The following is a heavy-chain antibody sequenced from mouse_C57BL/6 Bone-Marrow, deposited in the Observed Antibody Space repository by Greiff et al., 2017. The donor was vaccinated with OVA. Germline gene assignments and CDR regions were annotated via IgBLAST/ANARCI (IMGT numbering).Heavy chain of an antibody. CDR3: APGGKFDY. CDR1: GYTFTSYW. J-gene: IGHJ2*01. CDR2: IYPSDSET. Sequence: VQLQQPGAELVRPGSSVKLSCKASGYTFTSYWMDWVKQRPGQGLEWIGNIYPSDSETHYNQKFKDKATLTVDKSSSTAYMQLSSLTSEDSAVYYCAPGGKFDYWGQGTTLTVSS. V-gene: IGHV1-61*01.